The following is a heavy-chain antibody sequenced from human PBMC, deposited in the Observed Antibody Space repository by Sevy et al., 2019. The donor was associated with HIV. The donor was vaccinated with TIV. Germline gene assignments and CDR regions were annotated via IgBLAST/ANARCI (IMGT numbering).Heavy chain of an antibody. D-gene: IGHD2-2*02. V-gene: IGHV3-21*01. CDR3: ARGSCIGRGCHTGYHGMDV. CDR1: GFTFSSYN. J-gene: IGHJ6*02. CDR2: ISTSGTYI. Sequence: GGSLRLSCAASGFTFSSYNMHWVRQAPGKGLEWVSSISTSGTYIYQADSVKGRFTISRDNAQNSVFLQMNSLRAEDRALYYCARGSCIGRGCHTGYHGMDVWGQGTTVTVSS.